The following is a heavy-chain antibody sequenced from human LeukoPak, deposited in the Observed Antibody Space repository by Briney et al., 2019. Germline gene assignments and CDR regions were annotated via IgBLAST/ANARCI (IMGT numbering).Heavy chain of an antibody. CDR1: GGTFSSNA. D-gene: IGHD3-9*01. Sequence: ASVKVSCKASGGTFSSNAVSWVRQAPGQGLEWMGWINPNSGGTKYAQKFQGRVSMTRDTSISTAYMELSRLRSDDTAVYYCARDFTHYDILTGSYYYYYYMDVWGKGTTVTVSS. J-gene: IGHJ6*03. V-gene: IGHV1-2*02. CDR2: INPNSGGT. CDR3: ARDFTHYDILTGSYYYYYYMDV.